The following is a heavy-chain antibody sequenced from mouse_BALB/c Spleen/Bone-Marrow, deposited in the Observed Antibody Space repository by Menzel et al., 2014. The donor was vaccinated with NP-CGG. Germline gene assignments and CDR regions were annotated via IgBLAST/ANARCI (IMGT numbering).Heavy chain of an antibody. D-gene: IGHD1-1*01. CDR1: GYTFSSYW. Sequence: VKLMESGAELMKPGASVKISCKATGYTFSSYWIEWVKQRPGHGLEWIGEILPGSGSTNYNEKFKGKATFTADTSSNTAYMQLSSLTSEDSAVYYCAREDGLWYFDVWGAGTTVPVSS. J-gene: IGHJ1*01. CDR2: ILPGSGST. V-gene: IGHV1-9*01. CDR3: AREDGLWYFDV.